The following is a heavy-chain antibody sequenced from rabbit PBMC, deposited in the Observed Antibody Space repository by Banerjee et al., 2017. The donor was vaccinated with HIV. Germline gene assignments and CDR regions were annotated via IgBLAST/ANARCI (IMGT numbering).Heavy chain of an antibody. Sequence: QEQLVESGGGLVQPEGSLTLTCTASGFSFSSSYYMCWVRQAPGKGLEWIACIYAGSNGGTYYASWAKGRFTISRTSSTTVTLQMTSLTAADTATYFCARSSTMNIGFNLWGPGTLVTVS. CDR2: IYAGSNGGT. V-gene: IGHV1S45*01. D-gene: IGHD1-1*01. CDR1: GFSFSSSYY. CDR3: ARSSTMNIGFNL. J-gene: IGHJ4*01.